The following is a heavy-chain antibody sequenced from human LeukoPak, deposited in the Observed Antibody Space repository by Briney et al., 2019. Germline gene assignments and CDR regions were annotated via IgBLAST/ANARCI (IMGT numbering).Heavy chain of an antibody. Sequence: GRSLRLSCAASGFSFDDYAMHWVRQAPGKGPEWVSGISWNSGSIGYADSVKGRFTISRDNAKNSLYLQMNSLRAEDTALYYCAKGLYDSSGYYHTWGQGTLVTVSS. CDR1: GFSFDDYA. V-gene: IGHV3-9*01. J-gene: IGHJ5*02. CDR2: ISWNSGSI. D-gene: IGHD3-22*01. CDR3: AKGLYDSSGYYHT.